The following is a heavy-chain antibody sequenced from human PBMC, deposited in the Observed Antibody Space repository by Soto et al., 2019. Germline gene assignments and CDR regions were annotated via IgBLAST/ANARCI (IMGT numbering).Heavy chain of an antibody. CDR3: AATGYYYGSGSYLAAAGTPPYHSYGTDV. D-gene: IGHD3-10*01. V-gene: IGHV1-69*13. Sequence: GASGKVCSEACGSSISGDGMGWGRPAPGKRIEWKGGIIPIFSIANYAQKLQGRVTITADESTSTAYMELSSLRSEDTAVYYCAATGYYYGSGSYLAAAGTPPYHSYGTDVWGQGTTGTVSS. CDR2: IIPIFSIA. CDR1: GSSISGDG. J-gene: IGHJ6*02.